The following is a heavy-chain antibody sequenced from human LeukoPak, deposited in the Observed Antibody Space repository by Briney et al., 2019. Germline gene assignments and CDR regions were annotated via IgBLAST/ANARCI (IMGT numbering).Heavy chain of an antibody. CDR3: ARGAYSSTWFVDY. V-gene: IGHV3-49*04. Sequence: GGSLRLSCTASGFTFGDYAMSWVRQAPGKGLEWVGFIRSKAYGGTTEYAASVKGRFTISRDDSKSIAYLQMNSLRVEDTAVYYCARGAYSSTWFVDYWGQGALVAVTS. D-gene: IGHD6-13*01. J-gene: IGHJ4*02. CDR1: GFTFGDYA. CDR2: IRSKAYGGTT.